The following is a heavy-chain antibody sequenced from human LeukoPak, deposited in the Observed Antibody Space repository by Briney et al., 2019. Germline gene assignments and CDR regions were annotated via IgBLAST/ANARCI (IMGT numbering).Heavy chain of an antibody. J-gene: IGHJ4*02. D-gene: IGHD6-13*01. CDR3: AKDNVAAAGRYFDY. Sequence: GRSLRLSCAASGFTFSNYGMHWVRQAPGKGLEWVAPISYDGSNKYFADSVKGRFTISRDNSKNTLYLQMHSLRAEDTAVYYCAKDNVAAAGRYFDYWGQGTLVTVSS. CDR1: GFTFSNYG. V-gene: IGHV3-30*18. CDR2: ISYDGSNK.